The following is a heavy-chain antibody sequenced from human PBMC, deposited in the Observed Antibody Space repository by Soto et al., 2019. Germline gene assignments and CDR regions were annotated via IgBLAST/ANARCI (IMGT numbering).Heavy chain of an antibody. CDR2: ISAYNGNT. Sequence: ASVKVSCKASGYTFTSYGISWVRQAPGQGLEWMGWISAYNGNTNYAQKLQGRVTMTTDTSTSTAYMELRSLRSDDTAVYYCARDIPPQWLATFAFDIWGQGTMVTVSS. CDR3: ARDIPPQWLATFAFDI. J-gene: IGHJ3*02. V-gene: IGHV1-18*01. CDR1: GYTFTSYG. D-gene: IGHD6-19*01.